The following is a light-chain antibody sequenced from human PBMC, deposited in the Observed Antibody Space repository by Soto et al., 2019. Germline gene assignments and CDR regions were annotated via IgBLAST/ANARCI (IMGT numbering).Light chain of an antibody. V-gene: IGKV1D-16*01. CDR3: QQYNSYPLT. CDR2: AAA. CDR1: QGISSW. J-gene: IGKJ4*01. Sequence: DIQMTQSPSSLSASVGDRVTITCRASQGISSWLAWYQQKPEKAPKSLIDAAASLQSGVPARFSGSGSGTDFTITISSLQPEDFATYYCQQYNSYPLTFGGGTKVEIK.